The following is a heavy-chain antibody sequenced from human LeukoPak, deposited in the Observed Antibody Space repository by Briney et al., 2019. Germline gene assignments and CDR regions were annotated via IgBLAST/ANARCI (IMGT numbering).Heavy chain of an antibody. J-gene: IGHJ5*02. CDR3: ARFGYVAAVDR. CDR1: GFTLSSYG. Sequence: GGSLRLSWTAAGFTLSSYGMRWVRQAPGKGRGWVANIEQARSETYYVDSVTGRFTINRDNAKHLLYFHMNTLSDDDSAVSHCARFGYVAAVDRWGQGALVTVSS. CDR2: IEQARSET. D-gene: IGHD2-15*01. V-gene: IGHV3-7*01.